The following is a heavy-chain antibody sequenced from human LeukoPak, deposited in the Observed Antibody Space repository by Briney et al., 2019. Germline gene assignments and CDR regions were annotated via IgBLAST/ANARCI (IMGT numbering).Heavy chain of an antibody. V-gene: IGHV1-2*02. CDR3: AREVHTVTYERPYYYYYMDV. Sequence: GASVKVSCKASGYTFTGYYMHWVRQAPGQGLEWMGWINPNSGGTNYAQKFQGRVTMTRDTSISTAYMELSRLRSDDPAVYYCAREVHTVTYERPYYYYYMDVWGKGTTVTVSS. D-gene: IGHD4-17*01. CDR2: INPNSGGT. CDR1: GYTFTGYY. J-gene: IGHJ6*03.